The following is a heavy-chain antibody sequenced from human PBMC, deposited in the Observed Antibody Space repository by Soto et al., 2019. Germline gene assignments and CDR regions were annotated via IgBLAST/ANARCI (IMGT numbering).Heavy chain of an antibody. D-gene: IGHD3-9*01. Sequence: PSETLSLTCAVYGGSFSGYYWCWIRQPPGKGLEWIGEINHSGSTNYNPSLKSRVTISVDTSKNQFYLNLSSVTAADTAVYYCATYDTVDYWGQGTLVTVSS. CDR2: INHSGST. V-gene: IGHV4-34*01. CDR1: GGSFSGYY. CDR3: ATYDTVDY. J-gene: IGHJ4*02.